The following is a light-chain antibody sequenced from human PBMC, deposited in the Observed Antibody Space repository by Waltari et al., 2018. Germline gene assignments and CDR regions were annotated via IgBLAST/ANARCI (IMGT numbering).Light chain of an antibody. Sequence: VLTQSPATLSLSPGERATLSCRASQTVSSSYLAWYQHKRGQAPRLLIYDASRRATVIPDRFSGSGSGTDFTLTISRLESEDFAVYYCQQYGSSPYTFGQGTSWRSN. CDR1: QTVSSSY. CDR3: QQYGSSPYT. CDR2: DAS. V-gene: IGKV3-20*01. J-gene: IGKJ2*01.